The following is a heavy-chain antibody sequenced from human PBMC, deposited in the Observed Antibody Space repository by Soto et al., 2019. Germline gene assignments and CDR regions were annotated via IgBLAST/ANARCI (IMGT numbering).Heavy chain of an antibody. CDR2: IKNKANSYTT. Sequence: GGSLRLSCAASGFTFSDHYMDWVRQAPGKGLEWVGRIKNKANSYTTEYAASVKGRFTISRDDSKNTLYLQMNSLKTEDTAVYYCTTIGIAVAGTYYYYYYMDVWGKGTTVTVSS. V-gene: IGHV3-72*01. CDR1: GFTFSDHY. D-gene: IGHD6-19*01. CDR3: TTIGIAVAGTYYYYYYMDV. J-gene: IGHJ6*03.